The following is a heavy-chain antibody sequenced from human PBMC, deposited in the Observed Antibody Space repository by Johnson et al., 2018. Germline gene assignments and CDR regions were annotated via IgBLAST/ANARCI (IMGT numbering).Heavy chain of an antibody. CDR3: GRGRTSGDYGYYYGMDV. V-gene: IGHV4-34*01. CDR2: INHSGST. D-gene: IGHD4-17*01. Sequence: QVQLQQGGAGLLKPSETLSLTCAVYGGSFSGDYWSWIRQPPGKGLEWIGEINHSGSTNYNPFLKSRVTISVDTSKNQFSLKLGSVTAADTAVYYCGRGRTSGDYGYYYGMDVWGQGTTVTVSS. CDR1: GGSFSGDY. J-gene: IGHJ6*02.